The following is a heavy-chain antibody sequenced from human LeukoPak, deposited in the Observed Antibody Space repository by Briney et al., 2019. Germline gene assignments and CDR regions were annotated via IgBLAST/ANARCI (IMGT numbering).Heavy chain of an antibody. D-gene: IGHD3-22*01. CDR3: AKSQNYYDSGGFSDY. CDR2: ISDSGGST. Sequence: GGSLRLSCAASGFTFSSYAMSWVRQAPGKGLEWVSTISDSGGSTYYADSVKGRFTISRDNSKNTPYLQMNSLRAEDTAVYYCAKSQNYYDSGGFSDYWGQGTLVTVSS. J-gene: IGHJ4*02. CDR1: GFTFSSYA. V-gene: IGHV3-23*01.